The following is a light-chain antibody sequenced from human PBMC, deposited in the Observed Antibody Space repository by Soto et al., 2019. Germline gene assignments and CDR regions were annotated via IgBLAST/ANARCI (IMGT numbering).Light chain of an antibody. J-gene: IGKJ1*01. Sequence: DIQRTQSPSTLSGSVGDRVTITCRASQSISSWLAWYQQKPGKAPKLLIYAASSLESGVPSRFSGSGSGTEFTLTISSLQPDDFATYYCQQYNSYSAFGQGTKVDIK. CDR1: QSISSW. CDR2: AAS. V-gene: IGKV1-5*01. CDR3: QQYNSYSA.